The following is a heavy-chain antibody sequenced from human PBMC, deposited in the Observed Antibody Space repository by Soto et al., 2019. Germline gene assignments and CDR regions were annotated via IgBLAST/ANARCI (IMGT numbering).Heavy chain of an antibody. CDR1: GFIFSGYD. CDR3: GRAGLGQLDFDS. CDR2: ITTAGET. D-gene: IGHD6-6*01. Sequence: EVQLVESGGGLVQPGGSLRLSCATSGFIFSGYDMHWVRQATGKRLEWVSTITTAGETYYLGSVKGRFTISRENAKNSLYLQMNSLGAGDTAVYYCGRAGLGQLDFDSWGQGTLVTVSS. J-gene: IGHJ4*02. V-gene: IGHV3-13*04.